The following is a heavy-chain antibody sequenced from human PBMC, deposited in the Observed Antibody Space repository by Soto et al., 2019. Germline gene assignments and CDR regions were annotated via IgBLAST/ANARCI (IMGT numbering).Heavy chain of an antibody. D-gene: IGHD6-19*01. CDR1: GGSISSYY. CDR2: IYYSGST. Sequence: SETLSLTCTVSGGSISSYYWSWIRQPPGKGLEWIGYIYYSGSTNYNPSLKSRVTISVDTSKNQFSLKLSSVTAADTAVYYCASAKGSGGWYALDYGGQETLVTVS. V-gene: IGHV4-59*01. CDR3: ASAKGSGGWYALDY. J-gene: IGHJ4*02.